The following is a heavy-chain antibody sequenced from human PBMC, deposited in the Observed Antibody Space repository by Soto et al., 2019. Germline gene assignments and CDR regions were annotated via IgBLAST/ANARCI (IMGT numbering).Heavy chain of an antibody. Sequence: QVQLVESGGGVVQPGRSLRLSCAASGFTFSSYCMHWVRQAPGKGLEWVAVIWYDGSNKYYADSVKGRFTISRDKSKNPLYLQMNNLRAEDTAVYYWARGAPRDRVLVFTWGQVTLGTFSS. CDR2: IWYDGSNK. CDR3: ARGAPRDRVLVFT. D-gene: IGHD2-8*02. V-gene: IGHV3-33*01. J-gene: IGHJ5*02. CDR1: GFTFSSYC.